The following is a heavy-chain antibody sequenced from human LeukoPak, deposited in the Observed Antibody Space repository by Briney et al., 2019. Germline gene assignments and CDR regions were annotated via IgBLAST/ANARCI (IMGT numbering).Heavy chain of an antibody. V-gene: IGHV3-11*01. CDR2: ISSIGGTT. Sequence: GGSLRLSCAASGFTFSDYYMSWIRQAPGKGLEWVSHISSIGGTTYYADTLKGRVTISRDNPKNSLYLQMNSLRAEDTAVYYCVRGMLRLSSDFNYWGQETLVTVAS. D-gene: IGHD5-12*01. CDR1: GFTFSDYY. J-gene: IGHJ4*02. CDR3: VRGMLRLSSDFNY.